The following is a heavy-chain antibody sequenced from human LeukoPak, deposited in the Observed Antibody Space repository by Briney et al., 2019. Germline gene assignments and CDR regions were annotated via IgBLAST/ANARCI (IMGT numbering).Heavy chain of an antibody. J-gene: IGHJ6*02. CDR3: ASTYYDFWSGYYPTYYGMDV. Sequence: SQTLSLTCTVSGGSISSGDYYWSWIRQPPGKGLEWIGYIYYSGSTYYNPSLKSRVTISVDTSKNQFSLKLSSVTAADTAVYYCASTYYDFWSGYYPTYYGMDVWGQGTTVTVSS. V-gene: IGHV4-30-4*01. D-gene: IGHD3-3*01. CDR1: GGSISSGDYY. CDR2: IYYSGST.